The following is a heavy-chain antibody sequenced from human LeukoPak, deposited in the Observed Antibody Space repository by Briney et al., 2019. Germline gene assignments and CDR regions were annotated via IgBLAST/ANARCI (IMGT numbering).Heavy chain of an antibody. CDR2: IKRKNDGGTT. CDR1: GFTFRKAW. CDR3: TTEGEYYDSSGLFDVQH. Sequence: GGALRLSFAASGFTFRKAWVKWGRQAPGEGRGWVGRIKRKNDGGTTDYAAPVKGRFTISRDDSKNTLYLQMNSLKTEDTAVYYCTTEGEYYDSSGLFDVQHWGQGTLVTVSS. J-gene: IGHJ1*01. V-gene: IGHV3-15*07. D-gene: IGHD3-22*01.